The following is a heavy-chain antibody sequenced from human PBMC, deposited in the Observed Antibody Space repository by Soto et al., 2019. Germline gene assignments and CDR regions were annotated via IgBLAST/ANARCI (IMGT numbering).Heavy chain of an antibody. J-gene: IGHJ5*02. CDR1: GFTFSSYG. D-gene: IGHD2-15*01. V-gene: IGHV3-33*01. Sequence: QVQLVESGGGVVQPGRSLRLSCAASGFTFSSYGMHWVRQAPGKGLEWVAVIWYDGSNKYYADSVKGRFTISRDNSKNTLYLQMNGLRAEDTAVYYCARDGYCSGGSCYGWFDPWGQGTLVTVSS. CDR3: ARDGYCSGGSCYGWFDP. CDR2: IWYDGSNK.